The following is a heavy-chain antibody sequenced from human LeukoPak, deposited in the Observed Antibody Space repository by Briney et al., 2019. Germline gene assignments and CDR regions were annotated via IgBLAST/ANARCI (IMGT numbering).Heavy chain of an antibody. Sequence: PSETLSLTCTVSGGSISSSSYYWGWIRQPPGKGLEWIGSIYYSGSTYYNPSLKSRVTISVDTSKNQFSLKLSSVTAADTAVYYCARHRKIAAPLDYWCQGTLVTVSS. CDR2: IYYSGST. J-gene: IGHJ4*02. D-gene: IGHD2-15*01. CDR1: GGSISSSSYY. CDR3: ARHRKIAAPLDY. V-gene: IGHV4-39*01.